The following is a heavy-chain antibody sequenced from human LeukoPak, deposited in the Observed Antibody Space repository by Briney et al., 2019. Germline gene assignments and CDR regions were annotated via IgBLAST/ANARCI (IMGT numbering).Heavy chain of an antibody. V-gene: IGHV5-10-1*01. D-gene: IGHD3-10*01. CDR1: GYSFTIYW. CDR3: ARIDMVRGVIGNY. Sequence: GQSLRISCKGSGYSFTIYWISWVRQMPGKGLGWMGRIDPSDSYTNYSPSFQGHVTISADKSISTAYLQWSSLTASDTAMYYCARIDMVRGVIGNYWGQGTLVTVSS. J-gene: IGHJ4*02. CDR2: IDPSDSYT.